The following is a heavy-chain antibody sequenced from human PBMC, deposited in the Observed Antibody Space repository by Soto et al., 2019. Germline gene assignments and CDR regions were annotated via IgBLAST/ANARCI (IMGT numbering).Heavy chain of an antibody. Sequence: QVQLQESGPGLVKPSQTLSLTCTVSGGSISSSDYYWSWIRQHPGKGLEWIGYIDYSGIASYNPSLKSRGTISVDTSKNQFSLKVTSVTAADTALYYCAREVSPNSRGWYTVLVRWFDPCGQGTLVTVSS. CDR1: GGSISSSDYY. J-gene: IGHJ5*02. V-gene: IGHV4-31*03. CDR3: AREVSPNSRGWYTVLVRWFDP. D-gene: IGHD6-19*01. CDR2: IDYSGIA.